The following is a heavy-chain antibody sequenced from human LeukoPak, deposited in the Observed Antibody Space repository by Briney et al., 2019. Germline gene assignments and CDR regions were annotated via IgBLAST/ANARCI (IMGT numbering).Heavy chain of an antibody. V-gene: IGHV4-34*01. J-gene: IGHJ4*02. CDR1: GGSFSGYY. Sequence: SETLSLTCAVYGGSFSGYYWSWIRQPPGKGLEWIGEINHSGNTNYSPSLKSRVVMSTDTSKNQFSLRLSSVTAADTAVYYCARDISNRKGSDWGQGTLVTVSS. CDR3: ARDISNRKGSD. CDR2: INHSGNT. D-gene: IGHD2-15*01.